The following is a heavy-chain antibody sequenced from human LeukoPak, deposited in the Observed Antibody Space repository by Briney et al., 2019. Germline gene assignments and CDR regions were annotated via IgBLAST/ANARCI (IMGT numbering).Heavy chain of an antibody. V-gene: IGHV3-74*01. J-gene: IGHJ4*02. CDR2: INDDGSDT. CDR3: ARGDYQGFDY. Sequence: GGSLRLSCAASGFTFKLYWMHWVRQVPGKRPVWVSRINDDGSDTIYADSVRGRFTISRDDAKNTVYLQMNNLRAEDTAVYYCARGDYQGFDYWGQGTLVTVSS. CDR1: GFTFKLYW. D-gene: IGHD2-2*01.